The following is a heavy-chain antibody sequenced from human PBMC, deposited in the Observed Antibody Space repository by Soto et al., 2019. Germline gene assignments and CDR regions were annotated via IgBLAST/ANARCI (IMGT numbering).Heavy chain of an antibody. CDR2: ISGSGTST. Sequence: GGSLRLSCAASGFTFSGYYMCWVRQRPGKGLEWISCISGSGTSTAYADSVEGRFTVSRDNAKNSLHLQMNSLRADDKAVYYCARYPRDLGCDPWGHVTLVTVSS. J-gene: IGHJ5*02. CDR1: GFTFSGYY. CDR3: ARYPRDLGCDP. V-gene: IGHV3-11*01.